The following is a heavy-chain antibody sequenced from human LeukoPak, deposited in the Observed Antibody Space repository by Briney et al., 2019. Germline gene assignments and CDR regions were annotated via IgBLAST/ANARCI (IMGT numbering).Heavy chain of an antibody. CDR3: ARVGYWFDP. CDR1: GGPISSYY. V-gene: IGHV4-59*12. J-gene: IGHJ5*02. CDR2: IYYSGST. Sequence: SDTPSLTCTVSGGPISSYYWSWIRQPPGKGLEWIGYIYYSGSTNYNPSLKSRVTISVDTSKNQFSLKLSSVTAADTAVYYCARVGYWFDPWGQGTLVTVSS.